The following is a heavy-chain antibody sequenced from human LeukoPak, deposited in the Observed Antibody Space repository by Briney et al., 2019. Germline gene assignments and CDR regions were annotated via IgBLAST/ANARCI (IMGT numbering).Heavy chain of an antibody. CDR1: GYSFTSYW. Sequence: GESLKISRQVSGYSFTSYWIGWVRQMPGKGLGWMGTIYPGDTDTRYSPSFEGQVTISADKSISTAYVQWSSLKSSDTAMYYCAREGRDGFRTIDYWGQGTLVTVSS. CDR3: AREGRDGFRTIDY. V-gene: IGHV5-51*01. D-gene: IGHD5-24*01. CDR2: IYPGDTDT. J-gene: IGHJ4*02.